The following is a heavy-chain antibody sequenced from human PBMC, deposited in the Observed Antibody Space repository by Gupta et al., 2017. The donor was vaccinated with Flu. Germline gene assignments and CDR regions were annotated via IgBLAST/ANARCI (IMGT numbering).Heavy chain of an antibody. CDR3: ARKWEVLPPLEL. V-gene: IGHV4-34*01. D-gene: IGHD1-26*01. CDR1: GGSFSGYY. J-gene: IGHJ2*01. CDR2: INHSGST. Sequence: QVQLQQCGAGLLKPSETLSLTCAVSGGSFSGYYWSWIRQPPGKGLEWIGEINHSGSTNYNPPLKSRVTLSVDTSKNQFSLKLSSVTAADTAVYYCARKWEVLPPLELWGRGTLVTDSS.